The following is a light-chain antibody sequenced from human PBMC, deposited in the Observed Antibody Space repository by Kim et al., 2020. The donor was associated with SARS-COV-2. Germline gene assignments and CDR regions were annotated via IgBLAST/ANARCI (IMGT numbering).Light chain of an antibody. CDR3: QQSYSTPRT. Sequence: APVGDRVTITCRASQNITTYLNWYQQKPGKAPKLLIYAASSLQSGVPSRFSGSGSGADFTLNISSLQPEDFATYYCQQSYSTPRTFGQGTKVDIK. CDR2: AAS. CDR1: QNITTY. V-gene: IGKV1-39*01. J-gene: IGKJ1*01.